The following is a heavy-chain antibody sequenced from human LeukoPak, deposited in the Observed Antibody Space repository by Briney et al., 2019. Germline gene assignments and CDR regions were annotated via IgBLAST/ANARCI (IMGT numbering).Heavy chain of an antibody. J-gene: IGHJ6*03. CDR1: GGSFSGYY. CDR2: INHSGST. V-gene: IGHV4-34*01. Sequence: SSETLSLTCAVYGGSFSGYYWSWLRQPPGKGLEGIGEINHSGSTNYNPSLKSRVTISVDTSKNQFSLKLSSVTAADTAVYYCASRAPRHYYYYMDVWGKGTTVTVSS. CDR3: ASRAPRHYYYYMDV. D-gene: IGHD3-10*01.